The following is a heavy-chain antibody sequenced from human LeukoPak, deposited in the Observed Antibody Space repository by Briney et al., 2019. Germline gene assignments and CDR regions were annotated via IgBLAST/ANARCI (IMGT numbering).Heavy chain of an antibody. CDR2: INHSGST. D-gene: IGHD2-15*01. V-gene: IGHV4-34*01. J-gene: IGHJ4*02. CDR3: ARWGYCSGGSCYFDY. CDR1: GGSFSGYY. Sequence: SETLSLTCAVYGGSFSGYYWSWIRQPPGKGLEWIGEINHSGSTNYNPSLKSRVTISVDTSKNQFSLKLSSVTAADTAVYYCARWGYCSGGSCYFDYWGQGTLVTVYS.